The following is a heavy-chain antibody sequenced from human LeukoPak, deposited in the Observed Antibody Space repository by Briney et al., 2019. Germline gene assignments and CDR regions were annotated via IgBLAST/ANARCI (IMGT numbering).Heavy chain of an antibody. CDR3: AKEVAAGRKGIDY. CDR1: GFTFSSYA. Sequence: GGSLRLSCAASGFTFSSYAMSWVRQAPGKGLEWVSGITGSGGGTYYADSVKGRFTISRDSSSSTLFLQMKSLRAEDTTTYYCAKEVAAGRKGIDYWGQGILVTVSS. D-gene: IGHD6-6*01. CDR2: ITGSGGGT. V-gene: IGHV3-23*01. J-gene: IGHJ4*02.